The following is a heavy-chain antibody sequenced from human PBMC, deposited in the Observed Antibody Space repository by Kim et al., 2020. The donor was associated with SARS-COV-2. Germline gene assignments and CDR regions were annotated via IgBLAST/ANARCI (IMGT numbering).Heavy chain of an antibody. D-gene: IGHD6-13*01. CDR1: GYTLTELS. J-gene: IGHJ3*02. CDR2: FDPEDGET. CDR3: ARVPPPGIAAARAAFDI. Sequence: ASVKVSCKVSGYTLTELSMHWVRQAPGKGLEWMGGFDPEDGETIYAQKFQGRVTMTEDTSTDTAYMELSSLRSEDTAVYYCARVPPPGIAAARAAFDIWGQGTMVTVSS. V-gene: IGHV1-24*01.